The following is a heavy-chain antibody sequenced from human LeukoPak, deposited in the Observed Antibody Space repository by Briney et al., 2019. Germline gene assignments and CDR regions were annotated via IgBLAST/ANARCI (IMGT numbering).Heavy chain of an antibody. CDR3: ARVGTTVTKNRYYFDY. J-gene: IGHJ4*02. CDR1: GYTFTGYY. CDR2: INPNSGGA. Sequence: GASVKVSCKASGYTFTGYYMHWVRQAPGQGLEWMGWINPNSGGANYAQKFQGRVTMTRDTSISTAYMELSRLRSDDTAVYYCARVGTTVTKNRYYFDYWGQGTLVTVSS. D-gene: IGHD4-17*01. V-gene: IGHV1-2*02.